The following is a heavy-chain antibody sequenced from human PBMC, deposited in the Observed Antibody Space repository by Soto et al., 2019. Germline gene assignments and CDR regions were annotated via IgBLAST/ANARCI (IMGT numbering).Heavy chain of an antibody. V-gene: IGHV1-69*02. CDR1: GGTFRNYP. CDR2: IFPLTDIP. J-gene: IGHJ4*02. Sequence: QVQLVQSGTEVKKPGSSVKVSCKASGGTFRNYPINWEQQAPGQGLEWMGSIFPLTDIPDYAQNFQARLTISADKSTSTAYMELSSLTSDDTAMYFCARGPLVVLNYFESWGEGTLVTVSS. CDR3: ARGPLVVLNYFES.